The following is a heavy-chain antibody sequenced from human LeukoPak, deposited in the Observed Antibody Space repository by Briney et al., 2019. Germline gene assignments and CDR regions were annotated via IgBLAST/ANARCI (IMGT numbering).Heavy chain of an antibody. CDR2: ISPTGGTI. CDR1: GFIFGDYV. Sequence: GGSLRLSCEGSGFIFGDYVMSWFRQAPGKGLEWVSHISPTGGTIYYADSVEGRFTISRDNAQNSLYLAMNSLRGEETAMYYCARFCSSTSCEGPWGQGTLVTVSS. J-gene: IGHJ5*02. D-gene: IGHD2-2*01. V-gene: IGHV3-11*04. CDR3: ARFCSSTSCEGP.